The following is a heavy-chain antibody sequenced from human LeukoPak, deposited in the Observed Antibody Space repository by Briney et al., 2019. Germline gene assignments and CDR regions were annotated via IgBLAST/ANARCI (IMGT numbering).Heavy chain of an antibody. CDR2: INHSGST. Sequence: SETLSLTCAVYGGSFSGYYWSWIRQPPGKGLEWSGEINHSGSTNYNPSLKSRVTISVDTSKNQFSLKLSSVTAADTAVYYCARRYITEDYWGQGTLVTVSS. J-gene: IGHJ4*02. CDR3: ARRYITEDY. CDR1: GGSFSGYY. V-gene: IGHV4-34*01. D-gene: IGHD1-20*01.